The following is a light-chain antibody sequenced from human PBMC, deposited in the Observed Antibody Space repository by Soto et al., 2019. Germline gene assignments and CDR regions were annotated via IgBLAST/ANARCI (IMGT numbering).Light chain of an antibody. Sequence: SVLTQPPSASGTPGQRVTISCSGSSSNIGSNYVYWYQQLPGTAPKLLIYRNNQRPSGVPDRFSGSKSGTSASLAISGLRSEDEADYYCAAWDDSFEVFGGGTKLTVL. CDR1: SSNIGSNY. J-gene: IGLJ2*01. V-gene: IGLV1-47*01. CDR3: AAWDDSFEV. CDR2: RNN.